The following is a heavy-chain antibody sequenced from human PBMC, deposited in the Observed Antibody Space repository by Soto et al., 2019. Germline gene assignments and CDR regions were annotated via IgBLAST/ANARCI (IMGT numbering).Heavy chain of an antibody. J-gene: IGHJ6*02. CDR2: INPNSGGK. CDR1: GYTFTGYY. V-gene: IGHV1-2*02. Sequence: QVQMVQSGAEVKKPGASVKDSCKASGYTFTGYYMHWERQAPGQGLEWMGWINPNSGGKNYEQKFQGRVTMTRDTSISTAYIELSRLRSDDTALYYCARGPCPHHYYYVGRDVWGQWTTVTGSS. CDR3: ARGPCPHHYYYVGRDV.